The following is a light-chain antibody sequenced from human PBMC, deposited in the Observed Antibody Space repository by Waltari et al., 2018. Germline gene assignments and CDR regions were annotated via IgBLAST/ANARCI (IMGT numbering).Light chain of an antibody. J-gene: IGLJ1*01. V-gene: IGLV2-23*02. CDR2: EVT. Sequence: QSGLTQPASVSGSPGPSITISCTGTSSDGGNYKLVSWYQQYPGKAPKLMVYEVTKRTSGVSDRFSGSKSGNTASLTIYGLQSEDEADYYCCSYAGLGIYVFGTGTKVTVL. CDR3: CSYAGLGIYV. CDR1: SSDGGNYKL.